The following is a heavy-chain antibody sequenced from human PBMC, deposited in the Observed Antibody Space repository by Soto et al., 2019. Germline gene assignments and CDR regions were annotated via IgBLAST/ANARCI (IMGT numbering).Heavy chain of an antibody. CDR1: GYTFTSHG. D-gene: IGHD5-18*01. CDR2: ISAYNGNT. J-gene: IGHJ4*02. CDR3: ATGGDTAKDGY. V-gene: IGHV1-18*01. Sequence: ASVKVSCKASGYTFTSHGISCVRQAPGQGLEWMGWISAYNGNTNYAQKLQGRFTISRDTSKNMVYLQMNSLRAEDTAVYYRATGGDTAKDGYWGQGTLVTVS.